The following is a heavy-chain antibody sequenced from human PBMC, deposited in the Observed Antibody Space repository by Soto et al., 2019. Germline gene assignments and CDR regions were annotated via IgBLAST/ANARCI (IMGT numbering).Heavy chain of an antibody. CDR3: GTYRAKSTDFFVF. D-gene: IGHD2-21*01. J-gene: IGHJ4*02. CDR2: ISYIGST. Sequence: SETLSLTCTVSGGSISSDAYFWSWIRQPPGKGLEWIGYISYIGSTSYSPSLESRVTISIDTSKNQYFLRLRSVRAADTAVYYSGTYRAKSTDFFVFWGQGTLVTVSS. V-gene: IGHV4-30-4*08. CDR1: GGSISSDAYF.